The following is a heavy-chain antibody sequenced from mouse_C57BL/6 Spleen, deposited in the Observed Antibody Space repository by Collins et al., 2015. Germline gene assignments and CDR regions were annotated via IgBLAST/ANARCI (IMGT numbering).Heavy chain of an antibody. Sequence: DVQLQESGPGLVKPSQSLSLTCSVTGYSITSGYYWNWIRQFPGNKLEWMGYISYDGSNNYNPSLKNRISITRDTSKNQFFLKLNSVTTEDTATYYCARDGWGYWGQGTTLTVSS. CDR3: ARDGWGY. J-gene: IGHJ2*01. CDR2: ISYDGSN. CDR1: GYSITSGYY. V-gene: IGHV3-6*01. D-gene: IGHD2-2*01.